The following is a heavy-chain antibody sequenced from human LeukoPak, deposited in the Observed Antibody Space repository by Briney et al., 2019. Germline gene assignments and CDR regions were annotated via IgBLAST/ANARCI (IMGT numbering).Heavy chain of an antibody. Sequence: GGSLRLSCAASGFTFSSHGMHWVRQAPGKGLEWVTFIRSDGSSNYYGDSVKGRFTLSRDNFKNTLSLQMNSLRAEDTAVYYCARDPGSSSWYFPVDYWGQGTLVTVSS. CDR1: GFTFSSHG. J-gene: IGHJ4*02. CDR3: ARDPGSSSWYFPVDY. D-gene: IGHD6-13*01. V-gene: IGHV3-30*02. CDR2: IRSDGSSN.